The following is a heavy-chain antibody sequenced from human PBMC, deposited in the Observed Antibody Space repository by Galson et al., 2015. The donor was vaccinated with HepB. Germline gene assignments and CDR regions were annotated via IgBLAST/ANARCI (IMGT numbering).Heavy chain of an antibody. J-gene: IGHJ3*02. V-gene: IGHV5-51*01. CDR2: IFAGDSDT. D-gene: IGHD3-22*01. Sequence: QSGAEVKKPGESLKISCKGSGFLFSGYWIAWVRQMPGKGPEWMGIIFAGDSDTRYSPSFEGQVTISADNSVTTAYLQWSSLKASDTAMYFCARQNPRDSSGFPDAFYIWGQGTMVTVSP. CDR3: ARQNPRDSSGFPDAFYI. CDR1: GFLFSGYW.